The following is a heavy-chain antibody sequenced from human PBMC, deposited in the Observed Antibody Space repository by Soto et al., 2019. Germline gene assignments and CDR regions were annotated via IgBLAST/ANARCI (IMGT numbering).Heavy chain of an antibody. D-gene: IGHD3-3*01. CDR2: IYHSGST. V-gene: IGHV4-4*02. CDR1: SGSISSSNW. Sequence: QVQLQESGPGLVKPSGTLSLTCAVSSGSISSSNWWSWVRQPPGKGLEWMGEIYHSGSTNYNPSLKSRVTISVDKSKNQSSLKLSAVTAADTAVYYCARAYYDFWSGTGDWFDPWGQGTLVTVSS. CDR3: ARAYYDFWSGTGDWFDP. J-gene: IGHJ5*02.